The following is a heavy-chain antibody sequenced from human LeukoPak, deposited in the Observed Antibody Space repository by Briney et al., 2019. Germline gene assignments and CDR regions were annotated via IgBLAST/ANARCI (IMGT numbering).Heavy chain of an antibody. D-gene: IGHD1-1*01. CDR2: MNPVTGNA. CDR3: ARAPMGTAALY. J-gene: IGHJ4*02. V-gene: IGHV1-8*01. CDR1: GYTFSNFD. Sequence: ASVKVSCKASGYTFSNFDINWVRQAPGQGPEWMGWMNPVTGNAGSAQKFQGRVTLTRDMSISTAYMELSSLTFDDTAFYYCARAPMGTAALYWGQGTLITVS.